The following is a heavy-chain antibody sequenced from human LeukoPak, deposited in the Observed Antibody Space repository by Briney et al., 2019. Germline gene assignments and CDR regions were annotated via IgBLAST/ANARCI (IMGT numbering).Heavy chain of an antibody. CDR3: ARLNYGQGSNFDY. Sequence: EASLQISCKGSGSSFTSYWIGWVRQLPGKGLEWMGIIYPGDSDTRYSPSFQGQVTISADKSISTAYLQWSSLKASDTAMYYCARLNYGQGSNFDYWGQGTLVTVSS. CDR1: GSSFTSYW. J-gene: IGHJ4*02. CDR2: IYPGDSDT. D-gene: IGHD3-10*01. V-gene: IGHV5-51*01.